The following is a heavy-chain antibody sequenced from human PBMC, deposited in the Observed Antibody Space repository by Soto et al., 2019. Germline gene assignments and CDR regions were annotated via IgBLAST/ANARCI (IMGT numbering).Heavy chain of an antibody. Sequence: SETLSLTCTVSGGSISSSSYYWGWIRQPPGKGLEWIGSIYYSGSTYYNPSLKSRVTISVDTSKNQFSLKLSSVTAADTAVYYCARLSNYYDYIWGSYRYPGLFDYWGQGTLVTVSS. V-gene: IGHV4-39*01. CDR2: IYYSGST. J-gene: IGHJ4*02. D-gene: IGHD3-16*02. CDR3: ARLSNYYDYIWGSYRYPGLFDY. CDR1: GGSISSSSYY.